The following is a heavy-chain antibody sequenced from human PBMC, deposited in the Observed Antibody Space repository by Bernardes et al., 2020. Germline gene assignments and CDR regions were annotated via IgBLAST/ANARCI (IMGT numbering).Heavy chain of an antibody. CDR3: AKAYGDYVLTTYYFDY. CDR2: ISGSGGST. CDR1: GFTFSSYA. Sequence: GGSLRLSCAASGFTFSSYAMSWVRQAPGKGLEWVSAISGSGGSTYYADSVKGRFTISRDNSKNTLYLQMNSLRAEDTAVYYCAKAYGDYVLTTYYFDYWGQGTLVTVSS. V-gene: IGHV3-23*01. J-gene: IGHJ4*02. D-gene: IGHD4-17*01.